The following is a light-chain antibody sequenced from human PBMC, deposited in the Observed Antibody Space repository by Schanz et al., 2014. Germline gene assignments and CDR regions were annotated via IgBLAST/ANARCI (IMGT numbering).Light chain of an antibody. J-gene: IGLJ3*02. CDR2: DVS. CDR1: SSDVGGYNY. Sequence: QSALTQPASVSGSPGQSITISCTGTSSDVGGYNYVSWYQQHPGKAPKLMIYDVSNRPSGVSNRFSGSKSGNTASLTISGLQAEDEADYYCASYTTTPSLFGGGTKLTVL. CDR3: ASYTTTPSL. V-gene: IGLV2-14*01.